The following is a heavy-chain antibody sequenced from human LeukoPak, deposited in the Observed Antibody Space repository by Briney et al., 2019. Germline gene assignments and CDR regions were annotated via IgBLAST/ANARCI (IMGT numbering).Heavy chain of an antibody. CDR1: GFTFSSYS. V-gene: IGHV3-21*01. CDR3: ARADDYGDYGYYYYGMDV. CDR2: ISSSSSYI. D-gene: IGHD4-17*01. J-gene: IGHJ6*02. Sequence: GGSLRLSCAASGFTFSSYSMNWVRQAPGKGLEWVSSISSSSSYIYYADSVKGRFTISRDNAKNSLYLQMNSLRAEDTAVYYCARADDYGDYGYYYYGMDVWGQGTTVTVSS.